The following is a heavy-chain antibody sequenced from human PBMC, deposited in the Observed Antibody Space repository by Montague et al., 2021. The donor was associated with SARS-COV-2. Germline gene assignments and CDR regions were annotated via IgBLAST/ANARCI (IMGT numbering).Heavy chain of an antibody. CDR1: GGSISSSNYY. CDR2: IYDSGST. J-gene: IGHJ3*02. Sequence: SETLSLTCTVSGGSISSSNYYWDWIRQPPGKGLEWIGSIYDSGSTYYNPSLKSRVTISVDTSKSHFSLKLSSVTAADTAVYYCARRGRKLLPVATTFGGFDIWGQGKRVTVSS. D-gene: IGHD3-10*02. V-gene: IGHV4-39*02. CDR3: ARRGRKLLPVATTFGGFDI.